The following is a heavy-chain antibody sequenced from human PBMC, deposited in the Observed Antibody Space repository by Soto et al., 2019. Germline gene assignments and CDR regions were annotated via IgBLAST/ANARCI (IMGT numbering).Heavy chain of an antibody. J-gene: IGHJ4*01. CDR1: GGSFSDYF. CDR2: INHSGST. V-gene: IGHV4-34*01. Sequence: SETLSLTCAVYGGSFSDYFWTWIRQPPGKGLEWIGEINHSGSTNFNPSLKSRVAISADTSRNQFSLRVTSVTAADTAVYYCAKGFYGDHPFDYWGQGTLVTVSS. CDR3: AKGFYGDHPFDY. D-gene: IGHD4-17*01.